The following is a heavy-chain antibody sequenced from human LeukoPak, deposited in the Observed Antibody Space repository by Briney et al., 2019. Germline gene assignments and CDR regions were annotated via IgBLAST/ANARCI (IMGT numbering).Heavy chain of an antibody. V-gene: IGHV3-21*04. D-gene: IGHD6-13*01. CDR1: GFTFSSYS. J-gene: IGHJ2*01. CDR3: AKAHKMESSSWYFGRKSNLYFDL. CDR2: ISSSSSYI. Sequence: PGGSLRLSCAASGFTFSSYSMNWVRQAPGKGLEWVSSISSSSSYIYYADSVKGRFTISRDNAKNSLYLQMNSLRAEDTALYYCAKAHKMESSSWYFGRKSNLYFDLWGRCTLVNVSS.